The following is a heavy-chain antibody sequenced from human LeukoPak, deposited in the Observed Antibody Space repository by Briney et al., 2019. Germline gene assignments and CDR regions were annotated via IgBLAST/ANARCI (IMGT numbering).Heavy chain of an antibody. V-gene: IGHV4-39*01. CDR3: ARRYYYDSSGYAAPFDY. CDR2: IYYSGST. D-gene: IGHD3-22*01. Sequence: PSETLSLTCTVSGGSISSSSYYWGWIRQPPGKGLEWIGSIYYSGSTYYNQSLKSRVTLSVDTSKNQFSLKLSSVTAADTAVYYCARRYYYDSSGYAAPFDYWGQGTLVTVSS. CDR1: GGSISSSSYY. J-gene: IGHJ4*02.